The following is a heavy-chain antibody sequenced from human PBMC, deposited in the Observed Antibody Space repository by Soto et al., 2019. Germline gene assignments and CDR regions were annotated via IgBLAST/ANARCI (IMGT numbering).Heavy chain of an antibody. V-gene: IGHV3-30*04. Sequence: PGGSLRLSCAVSGFTFKTFAMHWVRQAPGKGLEWVAVMSYDAMNMDYADSVKGRFTISRYNSKNTLYLQMNSLRPEDTGVYYCARDGESMQFRIGTTSYSGLDVWGQGATVTVSS. CDR2: MSYDAMNM. CDR3: ARDGESMQFRIGTTSYSGLDV. D-gene: IGHD1-1*01. CDR1: GFTFKTFA. J-gene: IGHJ6*02.